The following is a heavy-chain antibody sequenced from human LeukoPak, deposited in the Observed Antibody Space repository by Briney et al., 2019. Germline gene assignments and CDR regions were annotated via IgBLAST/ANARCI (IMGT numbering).Heavy chain of an antibody. Sequence: ASVKVSCKASGYTFTSYDINWVRQATGQGLEWMGWMNPNSGNTGCAQKFQGRVTMTRNTSISTAYMELSSLRSEDTAVYYCARKGPLRYFDWLDCWGQGTLVTVSS. V-gene: IGHV1-8*01. CDR3: ARKGPLRYFDWLDC. CDR2: MNPNSGNT. CDR1: GYTFTSYD. D-gene: IGHD3-9*01. J-gene: IGHJ5*01.